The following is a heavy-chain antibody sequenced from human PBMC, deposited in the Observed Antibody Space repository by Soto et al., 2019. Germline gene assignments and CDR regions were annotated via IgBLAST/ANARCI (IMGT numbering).Heavy chain of an antibody. Sequence: QVQLQQWGAGLLKPSETLSLTCAVYGGSFSPYFWSWIRQPPGKGLEWIGEINHSGSTNYNPSLTRRATLSVDKSKNQVSLKLTSVTAADTAVYYCARLASGWQYYYFDFWGRDTPVTVSS. J-gene: IGHJ2*01. CDR1: GGSFSPYF. CDR3: ARLASGWQYYYFDF. CDR2: INHSGST. V-gene: IGHV4-34*01. D-gene: IGHD6-19*01.